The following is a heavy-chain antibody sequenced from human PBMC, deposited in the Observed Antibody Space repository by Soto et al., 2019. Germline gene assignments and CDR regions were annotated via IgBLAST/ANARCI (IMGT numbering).Heavy chain of an antibody. V-gene: IGHV6-1*01. CDR2: TYYRSKWNY. CDR3: VRKTLDTLALYGMDV. CDR1: GDSVSAHIAS. Sequence: PSQPLSLTCAISGDSVSAHIASCNCIRQSPSRGLEWLGRTYYRSKWNYDYAESVKSRMTITPDTSNNHFSLQLNSVTPEDTAVYYCVRKTLDTLALYGMDVWGQGTTVTVSS. J-gene: IGHJ6*02. D-gene: IGHD6-6*01.